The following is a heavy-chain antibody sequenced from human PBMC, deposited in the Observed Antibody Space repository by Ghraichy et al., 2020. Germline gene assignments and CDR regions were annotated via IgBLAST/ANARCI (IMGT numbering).Heavy chain of an antibody. V-gene: IGHV3-43*01. CDR1: GFTFDDYT. CDR2: ISWDGGST. CDR3: AKDISQGSSPRGMDV. Sequence: GGSLRLSCAASGFTFDDYTMHWVRQAPGKGLEWVSLISWDGGSTYYADSVKGRFTISRDNSKNSLYLQMNSLRTEDTALYYCAKDISQGSSPRGMDVWGQGTTVTVSS. D-gene: IGHD6-6*01. J-gene: IGHJ6*02.